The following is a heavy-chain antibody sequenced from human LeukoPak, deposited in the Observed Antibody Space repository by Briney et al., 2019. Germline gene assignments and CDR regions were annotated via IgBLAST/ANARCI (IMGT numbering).Heavy chain of an antibody. CDR2: IYSGGST. V-gene: IGHV3-53*01. J-gene: IGHJ6*03. D-gene: IGHD6-19*01. Sequence: GGSLRLSCAASGFTVSSNYMTWVRQAPGKGLEWVSVIYSGGSTYYADSVKGRFTISRDNSENTLYLQMNSLRADDTAVHYCARTMAVAGGAGGYYYMDVWGKGTTVTISS. CDR1: GFTVSSNY. CDR3: ARTMAVAGGAGGYYYMDV.